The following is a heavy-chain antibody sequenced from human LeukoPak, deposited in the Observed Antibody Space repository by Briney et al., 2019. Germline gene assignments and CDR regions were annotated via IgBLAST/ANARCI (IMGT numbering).Heavy chain of an antibody. J-gene: IGHJ6*02. Sequence: ASVKVSCKASEYTFTDYYMHWVRQAPGQGLEWMGRINPKNGGTNYAQKFQGWVTMTRDTSISTAYMELSRLRSDDTAVYYCARGGYSNYLWYYYYGMDVWGQGTTVTVSS. V-gene: IGHV1-2*04. CDR3: ARGGYSNYLWYYYYGMDV. D-gene: IGHD4-11*01. CDR2: INPKNGGT. CDR1: EYTFTDYY.